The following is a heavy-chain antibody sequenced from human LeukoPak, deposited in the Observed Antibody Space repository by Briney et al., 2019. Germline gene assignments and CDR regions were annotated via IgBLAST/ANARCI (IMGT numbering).Heavy chain of an antibody. J-gene: IGHJ4*02. V-gene: IGHV3-64D*09. CDR2: IISNGGGT. D-gene: IGHD1-26*01. CDR3: VKRNDDSGTYRTPFDH. Sequence: PGGSLRLSCSASGFTFGSYAMHWVRQAPGKGLEYVSSIISNGGGTYYADSVKGRFTISRDNAKNTLFLQMSSLRAEDTAVYYCVKRNDDSGTYRTPFDHWGQGTLVTVSP. CDR1: GFTFGSYA.